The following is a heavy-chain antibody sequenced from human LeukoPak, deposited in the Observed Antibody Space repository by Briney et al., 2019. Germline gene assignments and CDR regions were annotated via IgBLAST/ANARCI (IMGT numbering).Heavy chain of an antibody. J-gene: IGHJ4*02. Sequence: GGSLRLSCAAPGFTFSNAWMSWVRQAPGKGLQWVAGISNDERNKYYADSVKGRFTISRDNSNSMVYLQMTSLRLEDTAVYYCARPSPPGDGYSPSDYWGQGSLVIVSS. CDR1: GFTFSNAW. V-gene: IGHV3-30*03. D-gene: IGHD5-24*01. CDR2: ISNDERNK. CDR3: ARPSPPGDGYSPSDY.